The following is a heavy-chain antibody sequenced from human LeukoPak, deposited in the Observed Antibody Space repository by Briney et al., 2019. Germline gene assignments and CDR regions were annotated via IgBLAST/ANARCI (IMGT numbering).Heavy chain of an antibody. Sequence: PSETLSLTCTVSGGSISSSSYYWGWIRQPPGKGLEWIGEINHSGSTNYNPSLKSRVTLSVDTSKNQFSLKLSSVTAADTAVYYCARHLGSSWGQGTLVTVSS. V-gene: IGHV4-39*01. J-gene: IGHJ4*02. CDR1: GGSISSSSYY. D-gene: IGHD6-13*01. CDR2: INHSGST. CDR3: ARHLGSS.